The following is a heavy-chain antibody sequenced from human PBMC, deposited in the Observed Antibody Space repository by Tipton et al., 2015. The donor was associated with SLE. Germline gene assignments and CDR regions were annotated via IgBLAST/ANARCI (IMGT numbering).Heavy chain of an antibody. D-gene: IGHD2-15*01. CDR2: IYYSGST. CDR1: GGSVSSGSYY. Sequence: TLSLTCTVSGGSVSSGSYYWSWIRQPPGKGLEWIGYIYYSGSTNYNPSLKSRVTISVDTSKKQFSLNLSSVTAADTAVYYCAKDKETAAAFDYWGQGTLVT. J-gene: IGHJ4*02. V-gene: IGHV4-61*01. CDR3: AKDKETAAAFDY.